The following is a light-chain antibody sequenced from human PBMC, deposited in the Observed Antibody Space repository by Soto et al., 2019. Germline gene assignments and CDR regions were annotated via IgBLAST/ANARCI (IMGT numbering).Light chain of an antibody. CDR1: QSVGSSF. CDR2: GAS. V-gene: IGKV3-20*01. CDR3: QQFDSSPFT. J-gene: IGKJ2*01. Sequence: EIVLTQSPGTLSLSPGERATLSCRASQSVGSSFLTWYQQKPGQTPRLLIYGASSRATGIPDRFSGSGSGTYFTLTIRRLEPEDFAVYYCQQFDSSPFTFGQGTKLEIK.